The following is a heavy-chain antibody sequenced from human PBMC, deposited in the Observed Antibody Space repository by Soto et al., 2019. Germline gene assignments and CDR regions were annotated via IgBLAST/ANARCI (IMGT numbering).Heavy chain of an antibody. CDR2: IYYSGST. V-gene: IGHV4-61*01. Sequence: EALSVKCTVSCGSGSSESYYWSWIRQPPGKGLEWIGYIYYSGSTNYNPSLKSRVTISVDTSKNQFSLKLSSVTAADTAVYYCARFFGSSGYYFDYWGQGTLVTAPQ. D-gene: IGHD3-22*01. CDR1: CGSGSSESYY. CDR3: ARFFGSSGYYFDY. J-gene: IGHJ4*02.